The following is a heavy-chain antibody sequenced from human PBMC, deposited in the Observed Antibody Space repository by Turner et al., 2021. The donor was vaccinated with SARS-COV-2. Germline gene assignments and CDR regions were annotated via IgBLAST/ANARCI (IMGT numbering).Heavy chain of an antibody. CDR1: GGTFSSYA. CDR2: IIPICGTA. V-gene: IGHV1-69*06. Sequence: QVQLVQSGAEVKKPGSSVKVSCKASGGTFSSYAISWVRQAPGQGLEWMGGIIPICGTANFAKKFQGRVTITADKSTSTAYMELSSLRSEDTAVYYCARGATLVRGVIENLYYYYYGMDVWGQGTTVTVSS. D-gene: IGHD3-10*01. J-gene: IGHJ6*02. CDR3: ARGATLVRGVIENLYYYYYGMDV.